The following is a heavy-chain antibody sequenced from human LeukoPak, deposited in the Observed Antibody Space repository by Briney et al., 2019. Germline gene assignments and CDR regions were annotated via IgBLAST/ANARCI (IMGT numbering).Heavy chain of an antibody. Sequence: SETLSLTCTVSGGSISSYSWSWIRQPPGKGLEWIGYIYYSGSTNYNPSLRSRVTISVDTSKNQFSLKLSSVTAADTAVYYCARDLRSIAADWFDPWGQGTLVTVSS. J-gene: IGHJ5*02. D-gene: IGHD6-13*01. CDR2: IYYSGST. CDR1: GGSISSYS. V-gene: IGHV4-59*01. CDR3: ARDLRSIAADWFDP.